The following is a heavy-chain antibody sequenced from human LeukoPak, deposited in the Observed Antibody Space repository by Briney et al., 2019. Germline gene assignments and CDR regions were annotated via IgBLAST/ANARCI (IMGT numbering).Heavy chain of an antibody. CDR1: GFTVSSNY. J-gene: IGHJ3*02. V-gene: IGHV3-53*01. CDR2: IYSGGST. Sequence: EGSLRLSCAASGFTVSSNYMSWVRRAPGKGLEWVSVIYSGGSTYYADSVKGRFTISRDNSKNTLYLQMNSLRAEDTAVYYCARAMTKRWLQPDAFDIWGQGTMVTVSS. CDR3: ARAMTKRWLQPDAFDI. D-gene: IGHD5-24*01.